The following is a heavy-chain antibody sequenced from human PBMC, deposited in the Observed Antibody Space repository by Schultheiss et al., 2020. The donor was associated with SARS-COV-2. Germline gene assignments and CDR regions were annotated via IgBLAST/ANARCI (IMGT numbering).Heavy chain of an antibody. CDR2: ISYDGSNK. V-gene: IGHV3-30*04. J-gene: IGHJ6*02. Sequence: GGSLRLSCAASGFTFSSYAMHWVRQAPGKGLEWVAVISYDGSNKYYADSVKGRFTISRDNSKNTLYLQMNSLRAEDTAVYYCARARPPVCMDVWGQGTTVTVSS. CDR3: ARARPPVCMDV. CDR1: GFTFSSYA.